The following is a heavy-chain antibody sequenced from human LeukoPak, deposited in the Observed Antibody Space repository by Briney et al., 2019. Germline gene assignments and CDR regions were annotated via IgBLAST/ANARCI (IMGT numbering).Heavy chain of an antibody. V-gene: IGHV3-23*01. CDR1: GFTFSSYA. D-gene: IGHD4-17*01. CDR3: AKAAYGDYVNWFDP. CDR2: IGGIGAST. Sequence: GGSLRLSCAASGFTFSSYAVSWVRQAPGKGLEWVSSIGGIGASTYYADSVKGRFTISRDNSKNTLYLQMNSLRAEDTALYYCAKAAYGDYVNWFDPWGQGILVTVSS. J-gene: IGHJ5*02.